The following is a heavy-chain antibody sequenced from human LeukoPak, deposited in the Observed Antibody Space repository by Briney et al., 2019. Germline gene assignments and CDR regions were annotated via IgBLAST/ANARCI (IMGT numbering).Heavy chain of an antibody. CDR2: ISGGCGT. J-gene: IGHJ4*02. V-gene: IGHV3-23*01. CDR3: SKGPSGFYSNPFFDY. Sequence: GGSLRLSCAASGFTFSSYAMSWVRQAPGKGLEWVSAISGGCGTYHADSVKGRFTISRDNSKNTLCLQVNSLRADDTAVYYCSKGPSGFYSNPFFDYWGQGTLVTVSS. CDR1: GFTFSSYA. D-gene: IGHD3-22*01.